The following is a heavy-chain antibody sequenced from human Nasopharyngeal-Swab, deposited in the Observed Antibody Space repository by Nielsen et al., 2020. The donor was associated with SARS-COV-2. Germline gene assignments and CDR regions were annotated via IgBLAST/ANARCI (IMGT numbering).Heavy chain of an antibody. J-gene: IGHJ6*02. CDR3: ARVTWQLVGYYYYYGMDV. CDR2: SSVYNGNT. CDR1: GYTSTNYG. Sequence: ASVKVPCKASGYTSTNYGISWVRQAPGEGLEWMGRSSVYNGNTNYGQRVQGRVTMTTDTSTNTAYMELRSLRSDDTAVYYCARVTWQLVGYYYYYGMDVWGQGTTVTVSS. D-gene: IGHD1-26*01. V-gene: IGHV1-18*01.